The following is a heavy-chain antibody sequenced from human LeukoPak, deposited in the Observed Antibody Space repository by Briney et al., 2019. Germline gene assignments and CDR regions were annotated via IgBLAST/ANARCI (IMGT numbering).Heavy chain of an antibody. CDR3: AKGLYCSSTSFYPRMGDKDY. CDR2: ISGSVSST. CDR1: GFTFSSYA. D-gene: IGHD2-2*01. J-gene: IGHJ4*02. Sequence: PGGSLRLSCAASGFTFSSYAMNWVRQAPGKGLEWVSVISGSVSSTYYADSVKGRFTISRDNSKNTPYLQMNSLRAEDTAVYYCAKGLYCSSTSFYPRMGDKDYRGQGTLVTVSS. V-gene: IGHV3-23*01.